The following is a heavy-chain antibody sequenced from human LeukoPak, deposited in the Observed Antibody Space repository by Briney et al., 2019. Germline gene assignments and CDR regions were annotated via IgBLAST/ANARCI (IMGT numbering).Heavy chain of an antibody. J-gene: IGHJ4*02. CDR2: ISSSSSYI. Sequence: PGGSLRLSCAASGFTFSSYSMNWVRQAPGKGLEWVSSISSSSSYIYYADSVKGRFTISRDNAKNSLYLQMNSLRAEDTAVYYCARWAGFDYGDYGGGDYWGQGTLVTVSS. CDR1: GFTFSSYS. D-gene: IGHD4-17*01. CDR3: ARWAGFDYGDYGGGDY. V-gene: IGHV3-21*01.